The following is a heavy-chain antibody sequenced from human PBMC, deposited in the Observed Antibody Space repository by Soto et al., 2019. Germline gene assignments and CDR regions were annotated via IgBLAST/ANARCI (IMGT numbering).Heavy chain of an antibody. D-gene: IGHD4-17*01. J-gene: IGHJ6*02. CDR2: ISYDGSYK. V-gene: IGHV3-30*18. CDR3: AKGFVDYGDYENFYYYGMDV. CDR1: GFTFSSSA. Sequence: SGGSLRLSCAASGFTFSSSAMHWVRQAPGKGLEWVALISYDGSYKYYGQSVKGRFTISRDQSENTLYLQMSSLIDEDTAVYYCAKGFVDYGDYENFYYYGMDVWGQGTTVTVSS.